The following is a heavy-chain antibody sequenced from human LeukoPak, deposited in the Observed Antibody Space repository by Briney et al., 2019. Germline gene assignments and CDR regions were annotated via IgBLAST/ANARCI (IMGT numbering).Heavy chain of an antibody. CDR2: ISGSGGST. CDR3: AKGHYYDSSGYSYYFDY. D-gene: IGHD3-22*01. V-gene: IGHV3-23*01. Sequence: GGSLRLSCAASGFTFSSNAMSWVRQAPGKGLEWVSAISGSGGSTYYADSVKGRFTISRDNSKNTLYLQMNSLRAEDTAVYYCAKGHYYDSSGYSYYFDYWGQGTLVTISS. CDR1: GFTFSSNA. J-gene: IGHJ4*02.